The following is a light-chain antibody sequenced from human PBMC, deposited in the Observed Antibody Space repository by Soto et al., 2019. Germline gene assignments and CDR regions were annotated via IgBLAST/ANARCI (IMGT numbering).Light chain of an antibody. CDR1: QSVSSNY. J-gene: IGKJ1*01. CDR3: QQYGSSPTWT. Sequence: ESVLTQSPGTLSLSPGERATLSCRASQSVSSNYLAWYQQKPGQAPRLLIYGASTRATGISDRFSGSGSGTDFTLTISRLEPEDSAVYYCQQYGSSPTWTVGQGTKVDIK. V-gene: IGKV3-20*01. CDR2: GAS.